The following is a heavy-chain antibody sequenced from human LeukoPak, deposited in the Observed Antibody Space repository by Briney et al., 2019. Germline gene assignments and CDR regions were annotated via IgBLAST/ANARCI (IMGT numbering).Heavy chain of an antibody. CDR3: TRVAGSGHYYYGLDV. CDR2: ISWNSAGI. V-gene: IGHV3-9*01. J-gene: IGHJ6*02. Sequence: GGSLRLSCVASGFTFDDYAMHWVRQAPGKGLEWVSGISWNSAGIDYADSVKGRFTISRDNAINSLYLQMNSLKPEDTALYYCTRVAGSGHYYYGLDVWGQGTTVTVSS. D-gene: IGHD5-12*01. CDR1: GFTFDDYA.